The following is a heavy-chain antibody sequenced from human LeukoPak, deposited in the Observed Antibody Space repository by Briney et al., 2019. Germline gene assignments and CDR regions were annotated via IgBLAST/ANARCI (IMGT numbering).Heavy chain of an antibody. J-gene: IGHJ4*02. D-gene: IGHD4-17*01. CDR2: INHSGGST. CDR1: GYTFSGYY. Sequence: ASVKVPCKASGYTFSGYYIHWVRQAPGQGLEWMGLINHSGGSTSYAQKFQGRVTMTRDMSTSTVYMELSSLRSEDTAVYYCARGFGDYGDPFDYWGQGTLVTVSS. CDR3: ARGFGDYGDPFDY. V-gene: IGHV1-46*01.